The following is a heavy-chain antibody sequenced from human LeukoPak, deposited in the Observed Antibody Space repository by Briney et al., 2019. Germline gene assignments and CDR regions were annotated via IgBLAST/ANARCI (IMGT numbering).Heavy chain of an antibody. CDR3: ARDYFGSPSALDY. CDR2: INGSGDRT. V-gene: IGHV3-23*01. D-gene: IGHD1-26*01. Sequence: PGGSLRLSCVASGFTFSGYAMNWVRQAPGKGLEWVSSINGSGDRTYYADSVKGRFTISRDNAKNSLYLQMNSLRAEDTALYYCARDYFGSPSALDYWGQGTLVTVSS. J-gene: IGHJ4*02. CDR1: GFTFSGYA.